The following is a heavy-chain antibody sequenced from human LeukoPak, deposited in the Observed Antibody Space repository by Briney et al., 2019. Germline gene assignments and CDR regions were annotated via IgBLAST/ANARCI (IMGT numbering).Heavy chain of an antibody. CDR3: ARDLAYSRLDY. CDR1: GFTLGNYA. D-gene: IGHD5-18*01. Sequence: GGSLRLSCAASGFTLGNYAISWVRQAPGKGLEWVASINPDGNKKYSADSVKGRFTISRDNAENSLYLQMNSLRVEDTAFYYCARDLAYSRLDYWGQGMLVTVSS. CDR2: INPDGNKK. J-gene: IGHJ4*02. V-gene: IGHV3-7*01.